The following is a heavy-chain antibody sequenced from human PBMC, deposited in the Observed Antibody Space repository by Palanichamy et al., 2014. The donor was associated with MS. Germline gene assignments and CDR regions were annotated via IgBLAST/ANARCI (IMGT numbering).Heavy chain of an antibody. CDR2: IWYDGSNK. D-gene: IGHD2-15*01. CDR3: TRDVSSRYFDL. V-gene: IGHV3-33*01. CDR1: RFTFRNYG. J-gene: IGHJ2*01. Sequence: QEQLLESGGGVVQPGRSLRLSCAASRFTFRNYGMHWVRQAPGKGLEWVAVIWYDGSNKYYSDSVKGRFTISRDNSKNMLFLQMDSLRDEDTAVYYCTRDVSSRYFDLWGRGTRITVSS.